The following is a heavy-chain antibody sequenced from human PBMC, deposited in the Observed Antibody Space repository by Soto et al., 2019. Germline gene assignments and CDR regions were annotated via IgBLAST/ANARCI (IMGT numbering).Heavy chain of an antibody. CDR3: ARGGITGTGPLGYYYYGMDV. V-gene: IGHV1-18*04. CDR1: GYTVTSYG. J-gene: IGHJ6*02. D-gene: IGHD1-20*01. Sequence: ASVKVSCKASGYTVTSYGISWVRQAPGQGLEWMGWISAYNGNTNYAQKLQGRVTMTTDTSTSTAYMELRSLRSDDTAVYYCARGGITGTGPLGYYYYGMDVWGQGTTVTVSS. CDR2: ISAYNGNT.